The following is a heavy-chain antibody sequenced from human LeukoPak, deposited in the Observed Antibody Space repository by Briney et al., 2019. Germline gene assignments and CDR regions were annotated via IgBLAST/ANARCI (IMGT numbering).Heavy chain of an antibody. CDR3: ARVGYSGWNLEY. Sequence: GGSLRLSCAASGFTFRSYWMSWVRQAPGKGLEWVANINQGGSVKYYVDSVKGRFTIARDDAKNSLYVQMNSLRDEDTAVYYCARVGYSGWNLEYWGQGTLVTVSS. J-gene: IGHJ4*02. CDR2: INQGGSVK. D-gene: IGHD5-12*01. CDR1: GFTFRSYW. V-gene: IGHV3-7*01.